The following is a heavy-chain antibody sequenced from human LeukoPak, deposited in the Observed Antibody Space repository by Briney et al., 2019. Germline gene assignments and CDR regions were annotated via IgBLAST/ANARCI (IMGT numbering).Heavy chain of an antibody. D-gene: IGHD5-18*01. CDR2: IYYSGST. CDR3: ARASKGDSYGYVY. J-gene: IGHJ4*02. CDR1: GGFISSYY. Sequence: SETLSLTCTVSGGFISSYYWGWIRQPPGKGLEWIGSIYYSGSTYYNPSLKSRVTISVDTSKNQFSLKLSSVTAADTAVYYCARASKGDSYGYVYWGQGTLVTVSS. V-gene: IGHV4-39*07.